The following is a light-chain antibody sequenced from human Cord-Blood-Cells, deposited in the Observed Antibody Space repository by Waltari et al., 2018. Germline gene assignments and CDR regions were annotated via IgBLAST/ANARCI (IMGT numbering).Light chain of an antibody. J-gene: IGKJ2*01. CDR3: QHSYSTPDT. CDR2: AAS. CDR1: QSISSY. Sequence: DIQMTQPPSSLSASVGDRVTITCRASQSISSYLNWYQQKPGKASKLLIYAASSLQRGVPSRFSGSGSGTDCSLSISSLQPEDFATYYCQHSYSTPDTCGQGTKLEFK. V-gene: IGKV1-39*01.